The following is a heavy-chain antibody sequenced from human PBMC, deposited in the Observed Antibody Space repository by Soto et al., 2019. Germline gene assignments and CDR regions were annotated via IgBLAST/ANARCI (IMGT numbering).Heavy chain of an antibody. CDR1: GYTLTELS. CDR3: ATRDILTGYNWFDP. V-gene: IGHV1-24*01. CDR2: FDPEDGET. J-gene: IGHJ5*02. Sequence: GASVKVSCKVSGYTLTELSMHWVRQAPGKGLEWMGGFDPEDGETIYAQKFQGRVTMTEDTSTDTAYMELSSLRSEDTAVYYCATRDILTGYNWFDPWGQGTLVTVSS. D-gene: IGHD3-9*01.